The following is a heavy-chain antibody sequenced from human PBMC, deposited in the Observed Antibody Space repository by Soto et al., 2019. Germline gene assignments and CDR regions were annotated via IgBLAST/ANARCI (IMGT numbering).Heavy chain of an antibody. Sequence: QVQLVQSGTEVRKPGSSVKVSCKASGGTFDSNAISWVRLAPGQGLEWMGGIIPIFGTINNAQKFQDRVTITADESANKVYMELSSRRSEDTAIYYCEREGLTFGPGAVGGAFDIWGQGTLVTVSS. J-gene: IGHJ3*02. CDR3: EREGLTFGPGAVGGAFDI. D-gene: IGHD2-2*01. CDR2: IIPIFGTI. CDR1: GGTFDSNA. V-gene: IGHV1-69*12.